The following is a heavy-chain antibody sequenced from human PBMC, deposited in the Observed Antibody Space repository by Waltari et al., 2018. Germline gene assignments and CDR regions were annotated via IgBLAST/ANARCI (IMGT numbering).Heavy chain of an antibody. CDR1: EVTVSTTG. V-gene: IGHV3-74*01. CDR2: INSDGTNT. CDR3: TNVDGY. Sequence: EVQLVESGGDLVQTGGSLRLSCTASEVTVSTTGMQWVRQVPGKGLVWVSGINSDGTNTYYADSVKGRFTISRDDAKNTLYLQMDSLRAEDTAIYYCTNVDGYWGQGTLVTVSS. J-gene: IGHJ4*02. D-gene: IGHD2-21*01.